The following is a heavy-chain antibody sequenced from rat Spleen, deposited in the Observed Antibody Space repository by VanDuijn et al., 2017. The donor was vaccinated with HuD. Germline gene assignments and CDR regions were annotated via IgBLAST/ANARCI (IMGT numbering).Heavy chain of an antibody. CDR2: ITKTGDNT. D-gene: IGHD5-1*01. V-gene: IGHV5-31*01. CDR1: GFTFSNYG. J-gene: IGHJ2*01. CDR3: TSPTGSFDF. Sequence: EVQLVESGGGLVQPGRSLKLSCAASGFTFSNYGMAWIRQAPGKGLEWVASITKTGDNTYYPDSLKGRFTISRDNAKSTLYLQMNSLRSEDTATYYCTSPTGSFDFWGQGVMVTVSS.